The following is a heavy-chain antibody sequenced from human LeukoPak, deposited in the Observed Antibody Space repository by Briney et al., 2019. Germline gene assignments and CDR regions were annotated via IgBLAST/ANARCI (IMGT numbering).Heavy chain of an antibody. V-gene: IGHV6-1*01. Sequence: SQTLSLTCAISGDSVSSNSAAWNWIRQSPSRGLEWLGRTYYRSKWYNDYAVSVKSRITINPDTSKNQFSLQLNSVTPEDTAVYYCASSAIVAVAGTGGFDYWGQGTLVTVSS. CDR1: GDSVSSNSAA. CDR3: ASSAIVAVAGTGGFDY. D-gene: IGHD6-19*01. CDR2: TYYRSKWYN. J-gene: IGHJ4*02.